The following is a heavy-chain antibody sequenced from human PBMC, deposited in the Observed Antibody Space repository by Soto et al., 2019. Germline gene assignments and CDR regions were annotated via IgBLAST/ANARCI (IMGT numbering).Heavy chain of an antibody. CDR3: SRARYCTSPSCYNHYYYGMDI. J-gene: IGHJ6*02. CDR1: GYTFTKYG. CDR2: IGVYNGKT. Sequence: QEQLVQSGGEVKKPGASVRVSCKASGYTFTKYGITWVRQAPGRGLEWMGWIGVYNGKTNYARKLQGRVIMTADTSASTAYMELRSLRSDDTAVYYCSRARYCTSPSCYNHYYYGMDIWGQGTTVSVSS. V-gene: IGHV1-18*04. D-gene: IGHD2-2*02.